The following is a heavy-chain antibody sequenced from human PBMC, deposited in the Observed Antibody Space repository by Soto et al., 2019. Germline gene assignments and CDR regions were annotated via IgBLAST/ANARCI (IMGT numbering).Heavy chain of an antibody. Sequence: PSYTLSLTCAVYGESFSGHSWTWIRQSPGKGLEWIGDINHSGRVNYSPSLKSRVTISLDTSKNQFSLTLSAVTAADTATYYCSTRSYVTSGYCCIVHWCQGILV. D-gene: IGHD2-2*01. CDR3: STRSYVTSGYCCIVH. V-gene: IGHV4-34*01. CDR2: INHSGRV. J-gene: IGHJ4*03. CDR1: GESFSGHS.